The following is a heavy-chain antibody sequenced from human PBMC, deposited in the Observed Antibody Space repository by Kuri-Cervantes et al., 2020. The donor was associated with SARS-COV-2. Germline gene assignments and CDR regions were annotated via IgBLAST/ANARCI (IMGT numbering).Heavy chain of an antibody. CDR3: ARMGDGYDFEY. J-gene: IGHJ4*02. Sequence: SGTTLVQPTKTLTVTCTFSGFSLNTNGNRVSWIRQTPGKALEWLARIDWDDDKFYSTSLKSRLIISKDTSKNQVVLTLTNVDPGDTGTYYCARMGDGYDFEYWGQGTVVTVSS. D-gene: IGHD5-24*01. V-gene: IGHV2-70*04. CDR1: GFSLNTNGNR. CDR2: IDWDDDK.